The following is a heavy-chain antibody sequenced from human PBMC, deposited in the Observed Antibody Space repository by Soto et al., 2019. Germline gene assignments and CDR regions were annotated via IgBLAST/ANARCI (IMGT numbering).Heavy chain of an antibody. V-gene: IGHV1-69*12. CDR1: GGTFSSYA. CDR3: ASYPFGVVYFDY. J-gene: IGHJ4*02. Sequence: QVQLVQSGAEVKKPGSSVKVACKASGGTFSSYAISWVRQAPEQGLEWMGGIIPIFGTANYAQKFQGRVTITADESTSTAYMELSSLRSEDTAVYYCASYPFGVVYFDYWGQGTLVTVSS. D-gene: IGHD3-3*01. CDR2: IIPIFGTA.